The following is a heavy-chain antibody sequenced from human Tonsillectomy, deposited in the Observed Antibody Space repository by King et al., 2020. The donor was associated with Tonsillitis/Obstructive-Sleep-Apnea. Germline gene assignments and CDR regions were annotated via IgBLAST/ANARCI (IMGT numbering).Heavy chain of an antibody. D-gene: IGHD6-6*01. J-gene: IGHJ6*03. CDR1: GFTFDDYT. Sequence: VQLVESGGVVVQPGGSLRLSCAASGFTFDDYTMHWVRHAPVKGLEWVSLIRWDGGSNHYADSVKGRVTISRDNSKNSLYLQMNSLRTEDTAWYYCAKGLSTTIAARASSMDVWGKGTTVTVSS. CDR3: AKGLSTTIAARASSMDV. CDR2: IRWDGGSN. V-gene: IGHV3-43*01.